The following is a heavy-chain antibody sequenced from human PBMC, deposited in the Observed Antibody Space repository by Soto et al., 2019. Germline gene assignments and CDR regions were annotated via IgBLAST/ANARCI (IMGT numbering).Heavy chain of an antibody. V-gene: IGHV3-48*02. J-gene: IGHJ6*02. CDR1: GFTFSSYS. D-gene: IGHD1-26*01. Sequence: GGSLRLSCAASGFTFSSYSMNWVRQAPGKGLEWVSYISSSSSTIYYADSVKGRFTISRDNAKNSLYLQMNSLRDEDTAVYYCARAQVVGATTLWDYYYGMDVWGQGTTVTSP. CDR2: ISSSSSTI. CDR3: ARAQVVGATTLWDYYYGMDV.